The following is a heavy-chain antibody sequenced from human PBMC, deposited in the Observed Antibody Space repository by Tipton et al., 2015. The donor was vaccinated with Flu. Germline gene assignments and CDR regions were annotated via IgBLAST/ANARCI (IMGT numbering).Heavy chain of an antibody. CDR2: IYSGGST. J-gene: IGHJ4*02. CDR3: ARGRGYCVTTTCLLPFDF. V-gene: IGHV3-53*01. D-gene: IGHD2-2*01. Sequence: VQLVQSGGGLIQRGGSLSLSCVVSGFTVSSNYMSWVRQAPGKGLEWVSVIYSGGSTKYADSVKGRFTISRYNSKTTLYLQLNSLGAEDTAVYYCARGRGYCVTTTCLLPFDFWGQGPLVTVSS. CDR1: GFTVSSNY.